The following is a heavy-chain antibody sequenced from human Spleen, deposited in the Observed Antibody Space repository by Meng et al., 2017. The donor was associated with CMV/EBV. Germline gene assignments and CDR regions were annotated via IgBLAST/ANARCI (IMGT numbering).Heavy chain of an antibody. CDR3: AHRRSRGVHPENWFDP. CDR1: FSLSTRGVG. Sequence: FSLSTRGVGVGWIRQPTGKALEWLAVIYWNDDERYSPSLKSRLTITKDTSKNQVVLTMTNMDPVDTATYYCAHRRSRGVHPENWFDPWGQGTLVTVSS. J-gene: IGHJ5*02. D-gene: IGHD3-10*01. CDR2: IYWNDDE. V-gene: IGHV2-5*01.